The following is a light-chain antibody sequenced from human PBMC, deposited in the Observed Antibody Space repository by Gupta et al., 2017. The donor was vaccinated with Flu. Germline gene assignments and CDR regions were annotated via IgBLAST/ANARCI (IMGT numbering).Light chain of an antibody. CDR2: QDS. J-gene: IGLJ3*02. CDR3: QAWDSSTTWV. CDR1: KLGDKY. Sequence: SYELTQPPSVSVYPGQTASLTCSGDKLGDKYACWYQQKPGQSPVLVIYQDSKRPSGIPERFSGSNSGNTATLTISGTQAMDEADYYCQAWDSSTTWVFGGGTKLTVL. V-gene: IGLV3-1*01.